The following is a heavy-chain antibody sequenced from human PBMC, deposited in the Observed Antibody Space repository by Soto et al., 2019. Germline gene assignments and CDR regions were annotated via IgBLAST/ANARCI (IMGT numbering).Heavy chain of an antibody. CDR2: ISSSSSYT. CDR3: ARVAGRSRVDY. Sequence: QVQLVESGGGLVKPGGSLRLSCATSGFTFSDYYMSWIRQAPGKGLEWVSYISSSSSYTNYADSVKGRFTISRDNAKNSLYLQMNSLRAEDTAVYYCARVAGRSRVDYWGQGTLVTVSS. V-gene: IGHV3-11*05. CDR1: GFTFSDYY. D-gene: IGHD2-2*01. J-gene: IGHJ4*02.